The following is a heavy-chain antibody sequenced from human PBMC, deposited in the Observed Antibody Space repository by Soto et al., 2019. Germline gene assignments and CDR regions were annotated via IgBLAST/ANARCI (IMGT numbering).Heavy chain of an antibody. J-gene: IGHJ4*02. D-gene: IGHD6-6*01. CDR3: ARDRGYSSSSLFDY. V-gene: IGHV1-69*13. CDR2: IIPIFGTA. CDR1: GGTFSSYA. Sequence: ASVKVSCKASGGTFSSYAISWVRQARGQGLEWMGGIIPIFGTANYAQKFQGRVTITADESTSTAYMELSSLRSEDTAVYYCARDRGYSSSSLFDYWGQGTLVTVSS.